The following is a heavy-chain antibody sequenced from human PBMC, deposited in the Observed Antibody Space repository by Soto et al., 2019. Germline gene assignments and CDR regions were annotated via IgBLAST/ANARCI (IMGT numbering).Heavy chain of an antibody. V-gene: IGHV3-21*01. J-gene: IGHJ6*02. CDR3: ARDEANIVVVPAAKYYYYYGMDV. D-gene: IGHD2-2*01. Sequence: EVQLVESGGGLVKSGGSLRLSCAASGFTFSSYSMNWVRQAPGKGLEWVSSISSSSSCIYYADSVKGRFTISRDNAKNSLYLQMNSLRAEDTAVYYCARDEANIVVVPAAKYYYYYGMDVWGQGTTVTVSS. CDR2: ISSSSSCI. CDR1: GFTFSSYS.